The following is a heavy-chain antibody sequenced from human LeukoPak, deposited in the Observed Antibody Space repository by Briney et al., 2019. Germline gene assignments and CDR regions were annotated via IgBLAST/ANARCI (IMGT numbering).Heavy chain of an antibody. V-gene: IGHV3-30-3*01. Sequence: GGSLRLSCAASGFTFSRDAMHWVRQAPGKGLEWVAVTSYDGSTKYYADSVKGRFTISRDNSENTLYLQMNSLRAEDTAVYYCARGQGAFDIWGQGTMVTVSS. CDR1: GFTFSRDA. CDR3: ARGQGAFDI. J-gene: IGHJ3*02. CDR2: TSYDGSTK.